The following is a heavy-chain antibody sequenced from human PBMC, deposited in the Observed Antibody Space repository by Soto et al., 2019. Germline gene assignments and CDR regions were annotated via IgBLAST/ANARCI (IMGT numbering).Heavy chain of an antibody. D-gene: IGHD4-17*01. CDR1: GYTFTSYA. CDR3: ARDDYGDPTTHYGMDV. Sequence: QVQLVQSGAEVKKPGASVKVSCKASGYTFTSYAMHWVRQAPGQRLEWMGWINAGNGNTKYSQKFQGRVTITRDTSASTAYMELSSLRSEDTAVYYCARDDYGDPTTHYGMDVWGQGTTVTVSS. CDR2: INAGNGNT. V-gene: IGHV1-3*01. J-gene: IGHJ6*02.